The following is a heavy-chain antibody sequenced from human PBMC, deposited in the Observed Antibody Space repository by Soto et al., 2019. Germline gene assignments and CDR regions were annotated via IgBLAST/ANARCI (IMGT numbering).Heavy chain of an antibody. CDR2: ISGSGGST. D-gene: IGHD6-13*01. J-gene: IGHJ6*03. CDR1: GFTFSSYA. Sequence: ESGGGLVQPGGSLRLSCAASGFTFSSYAMSWVRQAPGKGLEWVSAISGSGGSTYYADSVKGRFTISRDNSKNTLYLQMNSLRAEDTAVYYCAKDGAAAPYYYYYMDVWGKGTTVTVSS. CDR3: AKDGAAAPYYYYYMDV. V-gene: IGHV3-23*01.